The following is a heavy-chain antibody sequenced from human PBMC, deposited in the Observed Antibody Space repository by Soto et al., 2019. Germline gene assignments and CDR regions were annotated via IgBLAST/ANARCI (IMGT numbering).Heavy chain of an antibody. CDR1: GFTFIGSS. CDR3: AADTEGSGWFHFDP. J-gene: IGHJ5*02. V-gene: IGHV1-58*01. CDR2: IVVGSGRT. Sequence: ASVKVSCKASGFTFIGSSVQWVRQARLQLLEWIVCIVVGSGRTNYAQKFQERVTITRDMSKSTAYMELRTLRSEDTAVYYCAADTEGSGWFHFDPWGQGTMVTVSS. D-gene: IGHD6-19*01.